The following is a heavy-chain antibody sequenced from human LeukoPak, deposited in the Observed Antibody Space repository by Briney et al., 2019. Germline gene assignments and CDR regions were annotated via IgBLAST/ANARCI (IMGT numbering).Heavy chain of an antibody. V-gene: IGHV3-23*01. CDR1: GFTFSSYG. Sequence: GGTLRLSCAASGFTFSSYGMSWVRQAPGKGLEWVSAISGSGGSTYYADSVKGRFTISRDNSKNTLYLQMNSLRAEDTAMYYCAKAGEVATAPDAFEIWGQGTMVTVSS. CDR3: AKAGEVATAPDAFEI. D-gene: IGHD5-12*01. CDR2: ISGSGGST. J-gene: IGHJ3*02.